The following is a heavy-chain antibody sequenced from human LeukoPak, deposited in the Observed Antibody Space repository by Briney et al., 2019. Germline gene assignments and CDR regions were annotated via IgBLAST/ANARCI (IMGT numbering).Heavy chain of an antibody. CDR1: GGSFSGYY. D-gene: IGHD2-2*01. CDR2: INHSGST. Sequence: SETLSLTCAVYGGSFSGYYWSWIRQPPGKGLEWVGEINHSGSTNYNPSLKSRVTISVDTSKNQFSLKLSSVTAADTAVYYCARVPVVVPAAMRDIDAFDIWGQGTMVTVSS. J-gene: IGHJ3*02. CDR3: ARVPVVVPAAMRDIDAFDI. V-gene: IGHV4-34*01.